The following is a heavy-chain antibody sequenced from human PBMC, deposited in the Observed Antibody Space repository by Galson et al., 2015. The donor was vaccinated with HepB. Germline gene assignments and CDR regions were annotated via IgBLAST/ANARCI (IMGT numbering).Heavy chain of an antibody. CDR2: ISSSSSYI. Sequence: SLRLSCAASGFTFSSYSMNWVRQAPGKGLEWVSSISSSSSYIYYADSVKGRFTISRDNAKNSLYLQMNSLRAEDTAVYYCATYISSSSSGDYYFDYWGQGTLVTVSS. J-gene: IGHJ4*02. CDR1: GFTFSSYS. D-gene: IGHD6-6*01. V-gene: IGHV3-21*01. CDR3: ATYISSSSSGDYYFDY.